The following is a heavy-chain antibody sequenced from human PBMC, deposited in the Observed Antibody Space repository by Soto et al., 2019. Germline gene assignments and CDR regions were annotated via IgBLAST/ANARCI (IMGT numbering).Heavy chain of an antibody. Sequence: SETLSLTCTVSGGSISSYYWSWIRQPPGKGLEWIGYIYYSGSTNYNPSLKSRVTISVDTSKNQFSLKLSSVTAADTAVYYCARVVAVAGLNWFDPWGQGTLVTVPS. J-gene: IGHJ5*02. CDR2: IYYSGST. CDR1: GGSISSYY. CDR3: ARVVAVAGLNWFDP. V-gene: IGHV4-59*01. D-gene: IGHD6-19*01.